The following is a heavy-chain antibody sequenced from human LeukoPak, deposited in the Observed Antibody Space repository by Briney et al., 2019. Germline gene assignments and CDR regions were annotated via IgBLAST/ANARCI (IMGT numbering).Heavy chain of an antibody. Sequence: GGSLRLSCAVSEFTVSSSYMSWVRQAPGKGLEWVSVIFSAGGTFYRDSVKGRFTISRDTSKNTLYLQMNSLRDEDTAVYYCTRGIRGGDGYGPYLWGQGTLVTVSS. CDR1: EFTVSSSY. CDR2: IFSAGGT. D-gene: IGHD5-24*01. J-gene: IGHJ4*02. V-gene: IGHV3-53*01. CDR3: TRGIRGGDGYGPYL.